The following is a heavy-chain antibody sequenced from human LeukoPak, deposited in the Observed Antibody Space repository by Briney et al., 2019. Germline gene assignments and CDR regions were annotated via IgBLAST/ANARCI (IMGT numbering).Heavy chain of an antibody. CDR2: ISGSGGST. Sequence: AGGSLRLSCAASEFTLSSYAMSWVRQAPGKGLEWVSTISGSGGSTYYADSVKGRFTISRDTSKNTLYLQMNSLRAEDTAVYYCARDGLLWFGELLSRFDYWGQGTLVTVSS. CDR1: EFTLSSYA. V-gene: IGHV3-23*01. D-gene: IGHD3-10*01. CDR3: ARDGLLWFGELLSRFDY. J-gene: IGHJ4*02.